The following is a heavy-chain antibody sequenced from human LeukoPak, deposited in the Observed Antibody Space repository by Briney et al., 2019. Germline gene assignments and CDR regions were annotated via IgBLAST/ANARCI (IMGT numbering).Heavy chain of an antibody. CDR2: ISSSGSTI. CDR3: ATLHFYAMGV. CDR1: GFTFSSHS. J-gene: IGHJ6*02. V-gene: IGHV3-48*04. Sequence: PGGSLRLSCAASGFTFSSHSMNWVRQAPGKGLEWVSYISSSGSTIYYADSVKGRFSISKDNAKNSLYLQMNSLRAEDTAIYYCATLHFYAMGVWGQGTTVTVSS.